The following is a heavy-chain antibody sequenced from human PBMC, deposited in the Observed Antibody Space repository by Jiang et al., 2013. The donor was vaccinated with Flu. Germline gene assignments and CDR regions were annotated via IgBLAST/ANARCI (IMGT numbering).Heavy chain of an antibody. CDR3: ARVPGSSWYYYGMDV. V-gene: IGHV6-1*01. CDR1: NSAA. CDR2: TYYRSKWYN. Sequence: NSAAWNWIRQSPSRGLEWLGRTYYRSKWYNDYAVSVKSRITINPDTSKNQFSLQLNSVTPEDTAVYYCARVPGSSWYYYGMDVWGQGTTVTVSS. J-gene: IGHJ6*02. D-gene: IGHD6-13*01.